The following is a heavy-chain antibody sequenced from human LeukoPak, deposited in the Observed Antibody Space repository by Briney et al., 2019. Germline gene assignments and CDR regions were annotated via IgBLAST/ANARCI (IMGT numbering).Heavy chain of an antibody. V-gene: IGHV3-7*01. Sequence: PGGSLRLSCAASGFIFSNYYMSWVRQAPGKGLEWVANIKPGGRERYYVDSVKGRFTISRENVKNSLYLEMNTLRTEDTAVYYCARGGGDCTCPTYWGQGTLVTVSS. J-gene: IGHJ4*02. CDR1: GFIFSNYY. CDR3: ARGGGDCTCPTY. D-gene: IGHD2-21*02. CDR2: IKPGGRER.